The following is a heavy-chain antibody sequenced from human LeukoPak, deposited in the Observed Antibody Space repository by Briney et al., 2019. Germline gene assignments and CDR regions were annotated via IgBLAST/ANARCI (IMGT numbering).Heavy chain of an antibody. Sequence: ASVKVSCKASGYTFPSYVINWVRQATGQGLEWMGWMNPYRGNTGYPQKFQGRVTMTRNTSISTAYMELSSLRSEDTAVYYCASNHQGLDYWGQGTLVTVSS. D-gene: IGHD1-14*01. CDR1: GYTFPSYV. J-gene: IGHJ4*02. CDR2: MNPYRGNT. CDR3: ASNHQGLDY. V-gene: IGHV1-8*01.